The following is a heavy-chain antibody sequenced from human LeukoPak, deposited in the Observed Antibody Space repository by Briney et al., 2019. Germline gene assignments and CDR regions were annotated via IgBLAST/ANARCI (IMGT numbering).Heavy chain of an antibody. CDR2: ISAYNGNT. CDR3: ARGISSSWNNWFDP. Sequence: ASVKVSRKASGYTLTSYGISWVRQAPGQGLEWMGWISAYNGNTNYAQKLQGRVTMTTDTSTSTAYMELRSLRSDDTAVYYCARGISSSWNNWFDPWGQGTLVTVSS. D-gene: IGHD6-13*01. CDR1: GYTLTSYG. J-gene: IGHJ5*02. V-gene: IGHV1-18*01.